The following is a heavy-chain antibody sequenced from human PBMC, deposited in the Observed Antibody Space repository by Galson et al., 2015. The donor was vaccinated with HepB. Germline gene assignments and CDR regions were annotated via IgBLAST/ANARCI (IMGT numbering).Heavy chain of an antibody. D-gene: IGHD2-2*01. Sequence: SLRLSCAASGFTFTNYAMSWVRQAPGKGLEWVSVISGSGTSTYYSDSVKGRFTISRDNSKNTLFLQMNSLRAEDTAVYYCVKEDVCSSTSCYVYWGQGTLVTVSS. CDR2: ISGSGTST. V-gene: IGHV3-23*01. CDR1: GFTFTNYA. CDR3: VKEDVCSSTSCYVY. J-gene: IGHJ4*02.